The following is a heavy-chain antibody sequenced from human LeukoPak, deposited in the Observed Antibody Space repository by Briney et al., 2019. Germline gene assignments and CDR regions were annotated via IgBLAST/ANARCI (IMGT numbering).Heavy chain of an antibody. V-gene: IGHV1-8*01. CDR2: MNPNSGNT. D-gene: IGHD3-16*02. J-gene: IGHJ4*02. Sequence: ASVKVSCKASGYTFTSYDINWVRQATGQGLEWMGWMNPNSGNTGYAQKFQGRVTMTRNTSISTAYMKLSSLRSEDTAVYYCARGGTPYVWGSYRPFDYWGQGTLVTVSS. CDR1: GYTFTSYD. CDR3: ARGGTPYVWGSYRPFDY.